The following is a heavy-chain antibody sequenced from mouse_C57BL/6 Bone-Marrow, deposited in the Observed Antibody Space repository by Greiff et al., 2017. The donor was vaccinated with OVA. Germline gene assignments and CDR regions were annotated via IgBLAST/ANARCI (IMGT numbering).Heavy chain of an antibody. CDR3: ARIQIYYDYDGYAMDY. CDR1: GYTFTSYW. D-gene: IGHD2-4*01. V-gene: IGHV1-59*01. CDR2: IDPSDSYT. Sequence: QVQLQQSGTVLARPGTSVKLSCKASGYTFTSYWMHWVKQRPGQGLEWIGVIDPSDSYTNYNQKFKGKATLTVDTSSSTAYMQLSSLTSEDSAVYYCARIQIYYDYDGYAMDYWGQGTSVTVSS. J-gene: IGHJ4*01.